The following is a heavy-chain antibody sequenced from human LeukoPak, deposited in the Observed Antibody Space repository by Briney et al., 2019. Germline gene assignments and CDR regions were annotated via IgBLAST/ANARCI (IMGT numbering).Heavy chain of an antibody. J-gene: IGHJ4*02. Sequence: SQTLSLTCTVSGGSISSGDYYWSWIRAPPRKGLEWIGYIYYSGSTYYNTSLKSRVTISVDTSKNQFSLKLSSVTAADTAVYYCARTPSLFENFDYWGQGTLVTVSS. CDR1: GGSISSGDYY. V-gene: IGHV4-30-4*01. CDR3: ARTPSLFENFDY. D-gene: IGHD3-16*01. CDR2: IYYSGST.